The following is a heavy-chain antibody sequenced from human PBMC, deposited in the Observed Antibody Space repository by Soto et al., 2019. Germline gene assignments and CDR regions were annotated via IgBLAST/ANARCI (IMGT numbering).Heavy chain of an antibody. D-gene: IGHD3-22*01. Sequence: QVQLVESGGGLVKPGGSLRLSCAASGFTFSDYYMSWIRQAPGKGLEWVSYISSSSSYTNYADSVKGRFTISRDNAKSSLYLQMNSLRAEDTAVNYCAREGGDYYDSSGADYWGQGTLVTVSS. CDR3: AREGGDYYDSSGADY. CDR1: GFTFSDYY. V-gene: IGHV3-11*06. CDR2: ISSSSSYT. J-gene: IGHJ4*02.